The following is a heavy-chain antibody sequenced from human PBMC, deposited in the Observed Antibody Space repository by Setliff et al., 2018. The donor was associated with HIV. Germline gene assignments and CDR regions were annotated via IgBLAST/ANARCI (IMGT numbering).Heavy chain of an antibody. Sequence: PSETLSLTCSVSGVSITNSSYYWGWIRQPPGKGLEWLGNFYYSGITNYSPSLKRRVTLLVDTSKNQFSLRLSSVTAADTAVYFCARGDYDSGGYYFDKWGQGALVTVSS. V-gene: IGHV4-61*05. J-gene: IGHJ4*02. CDR3: ARGDYDSGGYYFDK. CDR2: FYYSGIT. D-gene: IGHD3-22*01. CDR1: GVSITNSSYY.